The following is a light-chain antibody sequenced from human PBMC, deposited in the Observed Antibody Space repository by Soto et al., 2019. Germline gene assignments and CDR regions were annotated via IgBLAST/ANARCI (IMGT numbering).Light chain of an antibody. CDR3: QQYGRSPLMYT. V-gene: IGKV3-20*01. Sequence: EIVLTQSPGTLSLSPGERATLSCRASQSVTSNFLAWYQQKPGQAPRLLIYGASTRAAGVPDRFSGSGSGTDFTLTITRLEPEDFAVYYCQQYGRSPLMYTFGQGTKV. CDR2: GAS. CDR1: QSVTSNF. J-gene: IGKJ2*01.